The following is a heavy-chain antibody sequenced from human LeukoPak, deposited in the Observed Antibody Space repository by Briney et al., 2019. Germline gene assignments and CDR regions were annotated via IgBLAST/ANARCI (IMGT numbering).Heavy chain of an antibody. V-gene: IGHV1-2*04. CDR2: INPNSGGT. D-gene: IGHD1-7*01. J-gene: IGHJ6*02. Sequence: ASVKVSCKASGYTFTGYYMHWVRQAPGQGLEWMGWINPNSGGTNYAQKSQGWVTMTRDTSISTAYMELSRLRSDDTAVYYCAREFGITGTDYYYGMDVWGQGTTVTVSS. CDR1: GYTFTGYY. CDR3: AREFGITGTDYYYGMDV.